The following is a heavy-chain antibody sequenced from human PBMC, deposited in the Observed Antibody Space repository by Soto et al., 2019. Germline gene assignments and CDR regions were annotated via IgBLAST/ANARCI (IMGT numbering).Heavy chain of an antibody. Sequence: QMNWVRQAPGKGLGWVSVIYSGGVTYYSDSVKGRFTTLRDTSTNGVYLQMNTLRADDTAIYYCARDPSTTGYYGLDVWGQGTTVTVSS. CDR1: Q. CDR3: ARDPSTTGYYGLDV. D-gene: IGHD2-2*01. CDR2: IYSGGVT. J-gene: IGHJ6*02. V-gene: IGHV3-53*01.